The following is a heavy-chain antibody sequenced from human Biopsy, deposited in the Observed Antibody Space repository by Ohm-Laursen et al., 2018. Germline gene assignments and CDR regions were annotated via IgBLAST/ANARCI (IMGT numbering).Heavy chain of an antibody. CDR1: GFTFSSYA. V-gene: IGHV3-23*01. CDR3: ALAAAQTVTHFDY. D-gene: IGHD4-17*01. J-gene: IGHJ4*02. Sequence: SLRLSCTASGFTFSSYAMTWFRQAPGGGLEWVSTISGNSDIIYDTDSVKGRFTISRDNSKNTLYLQMNSLRADDTAVYYCALAAAQTVTHFDYWGQGTLVTVSS. CDR2: ISGNSDII.